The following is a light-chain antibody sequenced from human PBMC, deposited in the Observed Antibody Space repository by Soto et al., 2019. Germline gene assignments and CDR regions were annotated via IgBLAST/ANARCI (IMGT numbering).Light chain of an antibody. Sequence: EIVLTQSPGTLSLSPVERASLYSSASESVSRSYLGWYQQKPGQAPRLLIYGASSRATGIPDRFSGCGSGTDFTLTISSLEPEDFAVYYCQQYGSSGTCGQGTKGDIK. J-gene: IGKJ1*01. CDR2: GAS. CDR1: ESVSRSY. CDR3: QQYGSSGT. V-gene: IGKV3-20*01.